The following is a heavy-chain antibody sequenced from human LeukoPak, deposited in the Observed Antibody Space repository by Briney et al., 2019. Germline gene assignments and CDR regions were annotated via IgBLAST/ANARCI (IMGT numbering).Heavy chain of an antibody. CDR3: ARETPIVGAPFDY. CDR2: IYYSGST. CDR1: GGSISSGGYY. D-gene: IGHD1-26*01. Sequence: SETLSLTCTVSGGSISSGGYYWRWIRQHPGKGLEWIGYIYYSGSTYYNPSLKSRVTISVDTSKNQFSLKLSSVTAADTAVYYCARETPIVGAPFDYWGQGTLVTVSS. V-gene: IGHV4-31*03. J-gene: IGHJ4*02.